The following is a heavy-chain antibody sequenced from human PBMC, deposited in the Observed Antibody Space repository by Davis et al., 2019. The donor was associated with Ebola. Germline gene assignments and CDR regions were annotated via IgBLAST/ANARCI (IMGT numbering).Heavy chain of an antibody. Sequence: ASVKVSCKASGYTFTSSGISWVRQAPGQGLEWMGWISAYNGNTNYAQKLQGRVTMTTDTSTSTAYMELRSLRSDDTAVYYCARGITMVRGVTWFDPWGQGTLVTVSS. D-gene: IGHD3-10*01. CDR3: ARGITMVRGVTWFDP. V-gene: IGHV1-18*01. CDR2: ISAYNGNT. CDR1: GYTFTSSG. J-gene: IGHJ5*02.